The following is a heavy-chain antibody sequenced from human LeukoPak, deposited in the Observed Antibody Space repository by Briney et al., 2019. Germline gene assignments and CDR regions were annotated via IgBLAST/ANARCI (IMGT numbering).Heavy chain of an antibody. CDR3: ARGGGYAWDY. CDR2: ISYDGTSK. J-gene: IGHJ4*02. V-gene: IGHV3-30*03. D-gene: IGHD5-12*01. CDR1: GFTYSSYG. Sequence: GGSLRLSCAASGFTYSSYGMHWVHQAPGKVLEWVAVISYDGTSKYYVDSVKGRFTISRDNARSSLYLQMNSLRADDTAVYYCARGGGYAWDYWGQGTLVTVSS.